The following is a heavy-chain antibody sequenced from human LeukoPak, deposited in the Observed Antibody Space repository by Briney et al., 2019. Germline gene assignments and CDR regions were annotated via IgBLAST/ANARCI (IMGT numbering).Heavy chain of an antibody. Sequence: AGGSLRLSCAASGFTFSSYSMNWVRQAPGKGLEWVSYISSSSTIYYADSVKGRFTISRDNAKNSLYLQMNSLRAEDTAVYYCARHLNSSGNYWGQGTLVTVSS. CDR1: GFTFSSYS. CDR3: ARHLNSSGNY. D-gene: IGHD6-25*01. CDR2: ISSSSTI. J-gene: IGHJ4*02. V-gene: IGHV3-48*04.